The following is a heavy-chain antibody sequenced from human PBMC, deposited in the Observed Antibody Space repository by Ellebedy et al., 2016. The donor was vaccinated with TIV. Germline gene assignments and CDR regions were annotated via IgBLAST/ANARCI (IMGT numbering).Heavy chain of an antibody. CDR2: ISSSSSYR. J-gene: IGHJ4*02. CDR3: ATGAKFGSGTDRPIDN. D-gene: IGHD3-10*01. CDR1: GFTFSSYS. Sequence: GESLKISCAASGFTFSSYSINWVRQAPGKGLEWVSSISSSSSYRYYADSVKGRFTISRDNSKNTLYLQMNSLRGEDTAVYYCATGAKFGSGTDRPIDNWGQGTQVTVSS. V-gene: IGHV3-21*01.